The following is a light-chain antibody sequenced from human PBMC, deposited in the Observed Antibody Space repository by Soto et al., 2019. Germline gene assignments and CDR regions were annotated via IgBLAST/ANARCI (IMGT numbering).Light chain of an antibody. CDR2: RAS. V-gene: IGKV3-20*01. CDR1: QSFSSNY. CDR3: QQYGSSPLT. Sequence: EIVVTQSPGTMSLSTGERATLSCRASQSFSSNYLAWYQQKPGQAPKVLIYRASSRATGIPDRFSGSGSGTDFTLTISRLEPEDFAVYYCQQYGSSPLTFGGGTKVEIK. J-gene: IGKJ4*01.